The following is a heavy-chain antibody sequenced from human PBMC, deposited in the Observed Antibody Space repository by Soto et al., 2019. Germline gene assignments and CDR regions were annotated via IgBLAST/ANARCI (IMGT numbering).Heavy chain of an antibody. J-gene: IGHJ3*02. D-gene: IGHD1-1*01. CDR2: IFPGDSDT. V-gene: IGHV5-51*01. Sequence: GESLKISCEGSGYSFTTYWLAWVRQMPGKGLEYMGIIFPGDSDTRYSPSFQGQATISADKSISTAYLQWTSLKASDTAIYYCARARVSTPRLEDPFDIWGQGTMATVSS. CDR3: ARARVSTPRLEDPFDI. CDR1: GYSFTTYW.